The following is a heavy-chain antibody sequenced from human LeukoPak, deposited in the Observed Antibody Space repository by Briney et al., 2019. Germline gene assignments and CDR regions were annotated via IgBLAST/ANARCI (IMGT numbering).Heavy chain of an antibody. CDR2: TYYRSKWSF. J-gene: IGHJ4*02. D-gene: IGHD4-11*01. CDR3: ARSMSNGGFRLDY. CDR1: GDSFSSKNPA. Sequence: SQTLSLTCAIAGDSFSSKNPAWNWIRQSPSRGLERLGRTYYRSKWSFDYAVSVEGRITIKPDTSKNQFSLQLNSVTPEDTAVYYCARSMSNGGFRLDYWGQGSLVTVSS. V-gene: IGHV6-1*01.